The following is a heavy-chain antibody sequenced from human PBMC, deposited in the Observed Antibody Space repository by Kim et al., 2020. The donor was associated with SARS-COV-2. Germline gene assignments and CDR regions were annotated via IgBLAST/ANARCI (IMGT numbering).Heavy chain of an antibody. Sequence: GGSLRLSCAASGFTFSDYYMSWIRQAPGKGLEWVSYISSSGSTIYYADSVKGRFTISRDNAKNSLYLQMNSLRAEDTAVYYCARDDRLGPIAVAGPGDYWGQGTLVTVSS. V-gene: IGHV3-11*01. CDR1: GFTFSDYY. J-gene: IGHJ4*02. D-gene: IGHD6-19*01. CDR2: ISSSGSTI. CDR3: ARDDRLGPIAVAGPGDY.